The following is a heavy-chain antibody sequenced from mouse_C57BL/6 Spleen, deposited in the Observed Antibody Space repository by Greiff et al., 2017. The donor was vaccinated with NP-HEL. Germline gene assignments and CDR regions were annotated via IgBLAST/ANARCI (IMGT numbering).Heavy chain of an antibody. V-gene: IGHV1-82*01. J-gene: IGHJ4*01. CDR1: GYAFSSSW. CDR2: IYPGDGDT. CDR3: ARYGTSAMDY. Sequence: VKLQQSGPELVKPGASVKISCKASGYAFSSSWMNWVKQRPGKGLEWIGRIYPGDGDTNYNGKFKGKATLTADKSSSTAYMQLSSLTSEDSAVYFCARYGTSAMDYWGQGTSVTVSS. D-gene: IGHD1-1*02.